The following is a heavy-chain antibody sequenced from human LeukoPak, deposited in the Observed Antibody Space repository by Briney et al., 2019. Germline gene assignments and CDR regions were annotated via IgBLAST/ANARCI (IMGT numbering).Heavy chain of an antibody. CDR1: GLTFSSYA. V-gene: IGHV3-23*01. D-gene: IGHD6-13*01. J-gene: IGHJ5*01. Sequence: GGSLRLSCAASGLTFSSYAMSWVRQAPGKGLEWVSGMSGSGGSTYYADSVKGRFTISRDNSKNTLYLQMNSLRAEDTAVYYCAKDLRPYSSNWWFDYWGQGTLVTVSS. CDR2: MSGSGGST. CDR3: AKDLRPYSSNWWFDY.